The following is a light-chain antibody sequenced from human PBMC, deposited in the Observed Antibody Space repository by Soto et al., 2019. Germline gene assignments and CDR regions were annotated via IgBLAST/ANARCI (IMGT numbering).Light chain of an antibody. J-gene: IGKJ2*01. CDR3: QQYGSFMYT. Sequence: EIVLTQSPGTLSLSPGERATLSCRASQSVSSSYLAWYQHKPGHAPRLLIYGASSRATGIPDRFSGSGSGTTLTLTISKLQPEDFAEYYSQQYGSFMYTFGQGTKLEIK. CDR2: GAS. CDR1: QSVSSSY. V-gene: IGKV3-20*01.